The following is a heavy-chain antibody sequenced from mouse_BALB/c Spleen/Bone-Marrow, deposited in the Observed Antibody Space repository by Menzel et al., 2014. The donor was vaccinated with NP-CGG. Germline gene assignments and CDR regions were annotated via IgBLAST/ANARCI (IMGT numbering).Heavy chain of an antibody. J-gene: IGHJ2*01. D-gene: IGHD2-2*01. CDR3: ARINGYDY. V-gene: IGHV1S81*02. CDR2: MDPNTGRT. CDR1: GYTFTSYW. Sequence: QVQLKESGAELVKPGASVKLSCKASGYTFTSYWMHWVKQRPGQGLEWIGEMDPNTGRTDYNKKFKSRVSLTVDKSSSTAYMHLSSLTPEDSAVYYCARINGYDYWGQGTTLTVSS.